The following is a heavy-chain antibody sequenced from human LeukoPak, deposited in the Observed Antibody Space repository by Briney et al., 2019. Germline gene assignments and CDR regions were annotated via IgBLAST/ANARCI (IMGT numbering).Heavy chain of an antibody. J-gene: IGHJ4*02. D-gene: IGHD5-18*01. CDR1: GPTFYTYA. V-gene: IGHV3-30-3*01. Sequence: GGSLRLSCAVSGPTFYTYAMSWVRQAPGKGLEWVAVISYDGSNKYYADSVKGRFTISRDNSKNTLYLQMNSLRAEDTAVYYCARRGYSYGYIGNWGQGTLVTVSS. CDR3: ARRGYSYGYIGN. CDR2: ISYDGSNK.